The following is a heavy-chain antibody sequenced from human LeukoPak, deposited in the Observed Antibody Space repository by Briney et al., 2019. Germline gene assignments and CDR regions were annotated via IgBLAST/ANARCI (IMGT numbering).Heavy chain of an antibody. D-gene: IGHD3-22*01. V-gene: IGHV4-59*08. CDR2: IYYSGST. CDR3: ARCPTYYYDSSGPTFDAFDI. CDR1: GGSISSYY. Sequence: SETLSLTCTVSGGSISSYYWSWIRQPPGKGLEWIGYIYYSGSTNYNPSLKSRVTISVDTSKNQFSLKLSSVTAADTAVYYCARCPTYYYDSSGPTFDAFDIWGQGTMVTVSS. J-gene: IGHJ3*02.